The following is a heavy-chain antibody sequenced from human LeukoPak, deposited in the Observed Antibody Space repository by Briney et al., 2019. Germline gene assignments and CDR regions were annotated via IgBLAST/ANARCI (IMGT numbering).Heavy chain of an antibody. V-gene: IGHV3-23*01. Sequence: PGGSLRLSCAASGFTFTNYVMTWVRQAPGRGLEWVSDITGSGDSTFYADSVKGRFTISRGNSKNTLYLQMNSLRAEDTAIYYCATCRDGYNLLDYWGQGTLVTVSS. CDR2: ITGSGDST. CDR3: ATCRDGYNLLDY. J-gene: IGHJ4*02. CDR1: GFTFTNYV. D-gene: IGHD5-24*01.